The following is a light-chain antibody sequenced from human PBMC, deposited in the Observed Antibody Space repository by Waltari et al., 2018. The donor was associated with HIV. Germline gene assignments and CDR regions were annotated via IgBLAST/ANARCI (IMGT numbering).Light chain of an antibody. J-gene: IGKJ3*01. CDR3: QQYNNWPGIT. Sequence: EIVMTQSPATLSVSPGERATLSCRASQSINNNLAWYQQKPDQAPRLLIYGASTGATGIPARFSGSGSGTEFTLTISSLQSEDFAVYYCQQYNNWPGITFGPGTKVDIK. CDR1: QSINNN. CDR2: GAS. V-gene: IGKV3-15*01.